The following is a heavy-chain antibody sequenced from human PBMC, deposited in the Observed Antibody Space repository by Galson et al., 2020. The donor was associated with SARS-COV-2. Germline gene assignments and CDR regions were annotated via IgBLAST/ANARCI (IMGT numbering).Heavy chain of an antibody. D-gene: IGHD2-15*01. V-gene: IGHV4-34*01. J-gene: IGHJ5*01. Sequence: SESLSLTCAVSGVSFSGYYLSWIRQPPGKGLEWIGEINHSGSTNYNPSLKSRVTILVDTSKNKFFLQLSSVTAADTAVYYCARSGVGGRGKRFDSWGQGTLVTVSS. CDR1: GVSFSGYY. CDR2: INHSGST. CDR3: ARSGVGGRGKRFDS.